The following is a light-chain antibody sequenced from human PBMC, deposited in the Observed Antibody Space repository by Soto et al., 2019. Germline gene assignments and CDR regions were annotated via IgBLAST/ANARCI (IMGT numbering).Light chain of an antibody. CDR3: QQRSSWPLT. CDR1: QSVSSY. V-gene: IGKV3-11*01. Sequence: EIVLTQSPATLSLSPGERATLSCRASQSVSSYFAWYQQKPGQAPRLLIYDASSRATGIPARFSGSGSGTDFTLTISSLEPEDFAVYYCQQRSSWPLTFGGGTKVEIK. CDR2: DAS. J-gene: IGKJ4*01.